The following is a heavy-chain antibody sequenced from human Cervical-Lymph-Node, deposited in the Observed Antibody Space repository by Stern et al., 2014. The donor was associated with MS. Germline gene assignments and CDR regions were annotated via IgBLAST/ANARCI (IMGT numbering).Heavy chain of an antibody. CDR3: AKGKRSFLLCGMDV. CDR2: ISWNSGDI. CDR1: GFTFDDYA. J-gene: IGHJ6*02. V-gene: IGHV3-9*01. Sequence: EVPLVESGGGLVQPGKSLRLSCAASGFTFDDYAMHWVRQDPGQGLEWVSGISWNSGDIGYADSVKGRFTISRDNAKNSLYLQMDSLRAEDTAVYYCAKGKRSFLLCGMDVWGQGTTVSVSS. D-gene: IGHD3-16*01.